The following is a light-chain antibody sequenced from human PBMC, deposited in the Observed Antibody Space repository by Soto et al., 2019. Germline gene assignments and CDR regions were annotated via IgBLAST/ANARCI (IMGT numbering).Light chain of an antibody. CDR2: EVN. V-gene: IGLV2-8*01. Sequence: QSALTQPPSASGSPGQSVTISCTGTSTDVGGYYYVSWYQQHPGKVPKLMIYEVNKRPSGVPDRFSGSKSGKTASLTVSGHQPEDEADYYCTSYAGGNNVFGTGTKLTVL. CDR1: STDVGGYYY. J-gene: IGLJ1*01. CDR3: TSYAGGNNV.